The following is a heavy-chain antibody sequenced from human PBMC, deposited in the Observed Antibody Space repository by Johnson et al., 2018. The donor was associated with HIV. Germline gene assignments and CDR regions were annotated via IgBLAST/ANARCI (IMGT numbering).Heavy chain of an antibody. V-gene: IGHV3-13*01. J-gene: IGHJ3*02. CDR2: IGTAGDT. CDR3: ARDRGSSSWLDAFDI. Sequence: EQLVESGGGLVQPGGSLRLSCAASGLIFSRSWMHWVRQAPGKGLVWVSAIGTAGDTYYPGSVKGRFTISRDNAKNSLYLQMNSLRAEDTAVYYCARDRGSSSWLDAFDIWGQGTMVTVSS. CDR1: GLIFSRSW. D-gene: IGHD6-13*01.